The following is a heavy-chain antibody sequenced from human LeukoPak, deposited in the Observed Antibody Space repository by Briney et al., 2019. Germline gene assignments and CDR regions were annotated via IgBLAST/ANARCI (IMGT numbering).Heavy chain of an antibody. CDR2: ISAYNGNT. V-gene: IGHV1-18*01. Sequence: GASVKVSCKASGYTFTSYGISWVRQAPGQGLEWMGWISAYNGNTNYAQKLQGRVTMTTDTSTSTAYMELRSLRSDDTAVYYCARDRLPTILTGYYYYYYMDVWGKGTTVTVSS. J-gene: IGHJ6*03. CDR3: ARDRLPTILTGYYYYYYMDV. D-gene: IGHD3-3*01. CDR1: GYTFTSYG.